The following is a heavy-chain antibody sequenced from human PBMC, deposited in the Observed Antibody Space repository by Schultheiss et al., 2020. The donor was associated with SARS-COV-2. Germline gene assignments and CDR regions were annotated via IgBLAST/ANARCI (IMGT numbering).Heavy chain of an antibody. D-gene: IGHD4-17*01. J-gene: IGHJ4*02. CDR2: IKGKVDGETT. V-gene: IGHV3-15*01. CDR3: ARGDYLFDY. CDR1: GLTFSNAW. Sequence: GGSLRLSCAASGLTFSNAWLSWVRQAPGKGLEWLGRIKGKVDGETTDYAAPVKGRFTISRDDSKNTLYLQMNSLRGEDTAVYYCARGDYLFDYWGQGTLVSVSS.